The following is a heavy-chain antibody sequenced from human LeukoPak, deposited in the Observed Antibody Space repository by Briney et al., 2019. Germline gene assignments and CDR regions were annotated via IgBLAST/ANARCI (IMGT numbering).Heavy chain of an antibody. D-gene: IGHD3-22*01. CDR2: ISSSSSYT. CDR3: ARDFTDTSGYFWLDY. Sequence: RGSLRLSCAASGFTFSDYYMSWIRQAPGKGLEWVSYISSSSSYTNYADSVKGRFTISRDNAKKSLYLQMSSLRDEDTAVYYCARDFTDTSGYFWLDYWGQGILVTVSS. J-gene: IGHJ4*02. CDR1: GFTFSDYY. V-gene: IGHV3-11*06.